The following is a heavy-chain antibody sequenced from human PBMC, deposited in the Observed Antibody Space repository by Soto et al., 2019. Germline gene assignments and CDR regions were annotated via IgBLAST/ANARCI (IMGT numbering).Heavy chain of an antibody. CDR1: GGSISSYY. V-gene: IGHV4-59*12. CDR2: IYYSGST. CDR3: ARDLRVRGNNFDF. D-gene: IGHD3-10*01. J-gene: IGHJ4*02. Sequence: PSETLSLTCTVSGGSISSYYWSWIRQPPGKGLEWIGDIYYSGSTNYNPSLKSRVTISVDKSKNQFSLKLSSVTAADTAVYYCARDLRVRGNNFDFWGQGSLVTVSS.